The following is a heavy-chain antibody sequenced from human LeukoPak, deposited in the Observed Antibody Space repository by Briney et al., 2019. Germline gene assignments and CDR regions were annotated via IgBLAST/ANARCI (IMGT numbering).Heavy chain of an antibody. CDR3: ARRWNYGRNYYIDV. D-gene: IGHD1-7*01. V-gene: IGHV4-34*01. J-gene: IGHJ6*03. CDR1: GGSCYIYY. CDR2: INDSGTI. Sequence: PSETLSLTSAVYGGSCYIYYWSWIRQSPGQGLKWMGEINDSGTINNNPSLLSRVTISLDRSKNQFSLKLTSVTTTDTAVYYCARRWNYGRNYYIDVWGKGATVSVSS.